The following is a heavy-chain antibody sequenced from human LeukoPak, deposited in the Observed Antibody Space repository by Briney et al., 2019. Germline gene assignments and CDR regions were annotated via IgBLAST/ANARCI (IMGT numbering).Heavy chain of an antibody. J-gene: IGHJ4*02. CDR3: STVEVGGSYRSPAHDY. CDR1: GYTFTDYY. Sequence: ASVKISXKVSGYTFTDYYMHWVQQAPGKGLEWIGLVDPEDGETIYAEKFQGRVTITADTSTDTAYMELSSLRSEDTAVYYCSTVEVGGSYRSPAHDYWGQGTLVTVSS. V-gene: IGHV1-69-2*01. D-gene: IGHD3-16*02. CDR2: VDPEDGET.